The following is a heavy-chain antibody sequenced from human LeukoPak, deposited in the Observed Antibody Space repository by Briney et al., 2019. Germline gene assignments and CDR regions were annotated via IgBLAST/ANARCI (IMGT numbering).Heavy chain of an antibody. CDR2: IRSSGSTI. V-gene: IGHV3-11*04. D-gene: IGHD6-13*01. Sequence: GGSLRLSCAASGFTFSDYYMSWIRQAPGKGLEWVAYIRSSGSTIYYADSVKGRFTISRDNAKNSLYLQMNSLRAEDTAVYDCARFIAAAGNNWFDPWGQGTLVTVSS. CDR3: ARFIAAAGNNWFDP. CDR1: GFTFSDYY. J-gene: IGHJ5*02.